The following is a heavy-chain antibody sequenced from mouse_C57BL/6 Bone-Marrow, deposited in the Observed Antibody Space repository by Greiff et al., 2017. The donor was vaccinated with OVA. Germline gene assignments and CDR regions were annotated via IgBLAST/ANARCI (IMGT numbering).Heavy chain of an antibody. Sequence: EVQVVESGGGLVKPGGSLKLSCAASGFAFSSYAMSRVRQTPEKRLEWVATISDGGSYTYYPDNVKGRFTISRDNAKNNLYLQMSHLKSEDTAMYYCARVTTVVATYWYFDVWGTGTTVTVSS. J-gene: IGHJ1*03. V-gene: IGHV5-4*01. CDR2: ISDGGSYT. CDR1: GFAFSSYA. D-gene: IGHD1-1*01. CDR3: ARVTTVVATYWYFDV.